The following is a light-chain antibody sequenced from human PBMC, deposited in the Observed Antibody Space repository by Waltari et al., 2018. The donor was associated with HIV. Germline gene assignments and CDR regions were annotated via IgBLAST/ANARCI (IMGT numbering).Light chain of an antibody. CDR3: CSDAGSNTYL. V-gene: IGLV2-23*02. CDR2: DVS. J-gene: IGLJ1*01. CDR1: SSDVGSYNY. Sequence: QSALTQPASVSGFPGQSITISCTGSSSDVGSYNYVSWYQQHPGTAPKLLIYDVSKRPAGVSNLFSGSKSGNTAPLTISGRQAEDDADYYCCSDAGSNTYLFGTGTEVTVL.